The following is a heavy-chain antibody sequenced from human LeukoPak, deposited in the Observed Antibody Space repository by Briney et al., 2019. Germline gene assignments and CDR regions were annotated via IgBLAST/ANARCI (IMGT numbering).Heavy chain of an antibody. CDR2: INHSGST. J-gene: IGHJ4*02. V-gene: IGHV4-34*01. CDR3: ARGPYYYDSSGYSLDY. D-gene: IGHD3-22*01. CDR1: GFTFSSYA. Sequence: GSLRLSCAASGFTFSSYAMSWVRQPPGKGLEWIGEINHSGSTNYNPSLKSRVTISVDTSKNQFSLKLSSVTAADTAVYYCARGPYYYDSSGYSLDYWGQGTLVTVSS.